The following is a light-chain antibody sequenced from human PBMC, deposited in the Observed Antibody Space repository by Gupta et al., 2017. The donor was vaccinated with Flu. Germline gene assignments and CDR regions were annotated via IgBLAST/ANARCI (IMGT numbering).Light chain of an antibody. V-gene: IGKV1D-12*01. Sequence: DIQMTQSPSSVSASVGDTVAITCRASQSISTWLSWYQQRPGKAPKLLISDAKDLQSWVPSRFSGSGYGTDFTLTITSRQLEDSATYFCQQSNNFPPISFGGGTKVEIK. CDR3: QQSNNFPPIS. J-gene: IGKJ4*01. CDR1: QSISTW. CDR2: DAK.